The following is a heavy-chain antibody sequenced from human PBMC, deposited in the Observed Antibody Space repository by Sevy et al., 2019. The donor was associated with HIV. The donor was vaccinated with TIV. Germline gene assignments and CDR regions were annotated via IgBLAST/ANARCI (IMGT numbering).Heavy chain of an antibody. V-gene: IGHV3-30-3*01. Sequence: GGYLRLSCAASGVTFSSYAMHWVRQAPGKGLEWVAVISYDGSNKYYPDAVKGRFTISRDNSKKTVYLQMNSLRVEDTAVYYCARDQHDYAGNIRTGWFDPWGQGALVTVSS. CDR3: ARDQHDYAGNIRTGWFDP. J-gene: IGHJ5*02. CDR1: GVTFSSYA. CDR2: ISYDGSNK. D-gene: IGHD4-17*01.